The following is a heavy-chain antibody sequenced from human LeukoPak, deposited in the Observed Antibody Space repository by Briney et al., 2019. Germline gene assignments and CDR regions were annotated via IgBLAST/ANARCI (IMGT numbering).Heavy chain of an antibody. V-gene: IGHV3-21*01. D-gene: IGHD3-10*01. CDR1: GFTFSSYS. CDR3: ARDGALYGSGSYYDRCFDY. Sequence: GGSLRLSCAASGFTFSSYSMNWVRQAPGKGLEWVSSISSSSSYIYYADSVKGRFTISRDNAKNSLYLQMNSLRAEDTAVYYCARDGALYGSGSYYDRCFDYWGQGTLVTVSS. CDR2: ISSSSSYI. J-gene: IGHJ4*02.